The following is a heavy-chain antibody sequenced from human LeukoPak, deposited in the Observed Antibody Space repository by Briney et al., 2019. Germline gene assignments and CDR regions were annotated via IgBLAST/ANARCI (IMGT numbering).Heavy chain of an antibody. CDR3: ARLFSGVLDY. CDR2: IYHSGST. V-gene: IGHV4-38-2*01. J-gene: IGHJ4*02. D-gene: IGHD3-3*01. Sequence: SETLSPTCAVSGYSISSGYYWGWIRQPSGKGLEWIGSIYHSGSTYYNPSLKSRVTISVDTSKNQFSLKLSSVTVADTAVYYCARLFSGVLDYWGQGTLVTVSS. CDR1: GYSISSGYY.